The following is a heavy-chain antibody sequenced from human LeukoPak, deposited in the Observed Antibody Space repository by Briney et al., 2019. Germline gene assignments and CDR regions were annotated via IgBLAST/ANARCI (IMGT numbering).Heavy chain of an antibody. CDR2: IERSDSET. D-gene: IGHD1-26*01. V-gene: IGHV5-10-1*01. CDR1: GNSFDSFC. J-gene: IGHJ6*04. CDR3: ARLRKFCVGGSWSTESSGTEV. Sequence: GESPRTPFKGSGNSFDSFCNGWVRQMPGPGMEWMGRIERSDSETNYSPPFQGHVTISAVKSISTAYLQWSTMKASDTAICDCARLRKFCVGGSWSTESSGTEVGGEGWTVTVYS.